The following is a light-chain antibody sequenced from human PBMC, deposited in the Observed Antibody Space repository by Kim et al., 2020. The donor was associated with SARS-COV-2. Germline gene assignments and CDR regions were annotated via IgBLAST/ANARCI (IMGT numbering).Light chain of an antibody. V-gene: IGKV3-20*01. J-gene: IGKJ1*01. CDR1: QSLSSNY. Sequence: SPGERATPSCRASQSLSSNYLAWYQQKPGQAPRLLIYGASSRATGIPDRFSGSGSGTDFTLTITRLEPEDFAVYYCQQYSSSPATFGQGTKVDIK. CDR2: GAS. CDR3: QQYSSSPAT.